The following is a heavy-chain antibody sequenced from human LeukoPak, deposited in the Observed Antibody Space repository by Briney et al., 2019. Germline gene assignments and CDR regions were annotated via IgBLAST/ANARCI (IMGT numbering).Heavy chain of an antibody. CDR2: IYYSGST. J-gene: IGHJ4*02. D-gene: IGHD3-3*01. CDR1: GGSISSSSYY. CDR3: ARGFNYDFWSGYYYFDY. Sequence: SETLSLTCTVSGGSISSSSYYWGWIRQPPGKGLEWIGSIYYSGSTYYNPSLKSRVTISVDTSKNQFSLKLSSVTAADTAVYYCARGFNYDFWSGYYYFDYWGQGTLVTVSS. V-gene: IGHV4-39*01.